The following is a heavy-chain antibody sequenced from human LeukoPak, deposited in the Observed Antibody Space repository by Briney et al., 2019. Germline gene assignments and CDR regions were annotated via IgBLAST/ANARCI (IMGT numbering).Heavy chain of an antibody. Sequence: ASVKVSCKASGYTFTSYGISWVRQAPGQGLEWMGWINPNSGGTNYAQKFQGRVTMTRDTSISTAYMELSRLRSDDTAVYYCARVWSSCCVDYWGQGTLVTVSS. CDR1: GYTFTSYG. V-gene: IGHV1-2*02. J-gene: IGHJ4*02. D-gene: IGHD2-2*01. CDR3: ARVWSSCCVDY. CDR2: INPNSGGT.